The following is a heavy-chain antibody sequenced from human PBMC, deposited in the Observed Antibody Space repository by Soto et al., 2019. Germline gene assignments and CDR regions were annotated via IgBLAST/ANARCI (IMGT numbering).Heavy chain of an antibody. CDR1: GFTFSRFV. CDR2: IWYDGSKK. J-gene: IGHJ6*02. Sequence: PGGSLRLSCAASGFTFSRFVMHGVRQAPGKGLEWVSLIWYDGSKKSYGDSVNGRFTISRDNSRNTVYLQMNSLRADDTAVYYCARDASYYSLWSGYYPSRNGMDVWGQGTTVTVSS. D-gene: IGHD3-3*01. CDR3: ARDASYYSLWSGYYPSRNGMDV. V-gene: IGHV3-33*01.